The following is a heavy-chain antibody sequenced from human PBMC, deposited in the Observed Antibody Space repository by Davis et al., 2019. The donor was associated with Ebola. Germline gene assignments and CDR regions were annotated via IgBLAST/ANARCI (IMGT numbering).Heavy chain of an antibody. V-gene: IGHV4-4*02. CDR3: VQLERRWHNWFDP. CDR2: IYHSGST. CDR1: GGSISSSNW. Sequence: MPGGSLRLSCAVSGGSISSSNWWSWVRQPPGKGLEWIGEIYHSGSTNYNPSLKSRVTISVDKSKNQFSLKLSSVTAADTAVYYCVQLERRWHNWFDPWGQGTLVTVSS. J-gene: IGHJ5*02. D-gene: IGHD1-1*01.